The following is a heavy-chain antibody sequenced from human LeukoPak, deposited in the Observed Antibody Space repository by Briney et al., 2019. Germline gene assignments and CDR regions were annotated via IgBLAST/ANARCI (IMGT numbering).Heavy chain of an antibody. CDR3: ATISMVRGVPPYFDY. Sequence: PGGSLRLSCVASGFTFSNAWMNWVRQAPGKGLEWVGRIKSKTDGGTTDYAAPVKGRITISRDDSTNTLHLQMNSLKTEDTAVYYCATISMVRGVPPYFDYWGQGTLVTVSS. J-gene: IGHJ4*02. D-gene: IGHD3-10*01. V-gene: IGHV3-15*01. CDR1: GFTFSNAW. CDR2: IKSKTDGGTT.